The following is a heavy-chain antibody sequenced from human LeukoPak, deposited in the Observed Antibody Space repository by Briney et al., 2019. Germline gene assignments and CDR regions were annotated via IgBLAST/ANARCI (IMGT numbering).Heavy chain of an antibody. Sequence: PSETLSLTCTVSGGSISSYYWSWIRQPPGKGLEWIGYIYYSGSTNYNPSLKSRVTISVDTSKNQFSLKLSSVTAADTAVYYCASQNLFHFDYWGQGTLVTVSS. CDR1: GGSISSYY. CDR2: IYYSGST. CDR3: ASQNLFHFDY. D-gene: IGHD2-21*01. V-gene: IGHV4-59*01. J-gene: IGHJ4*02.